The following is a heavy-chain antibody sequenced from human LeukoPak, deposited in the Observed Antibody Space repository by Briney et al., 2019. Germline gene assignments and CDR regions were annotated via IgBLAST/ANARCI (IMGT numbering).Heavy chain of an antibody. J-gene: IGHJ6*03. CDR3: ARVNLPLLSATTYYDFWSGYYPPNYYYYMDV. CDR1: GGSFSGYY. CDR2: IDHSGST. Sequence: SETLSLTCAVYGGSFSGYYWSWIRQPPGKGLEWIGEIDHSGSTNYNPSLKSRVTISVDTSKNQFSLKLSSVTAADTAVYYCARVNLPLLSATTYYDFWSGYYPPNYYYYMDVWGKGTTVTVSS. D-gene: IGHD3-3*01. V-gene: IGHV4-34*01.